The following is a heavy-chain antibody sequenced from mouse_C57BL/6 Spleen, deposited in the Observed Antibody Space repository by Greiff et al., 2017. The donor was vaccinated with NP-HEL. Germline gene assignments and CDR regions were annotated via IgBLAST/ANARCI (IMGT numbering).Heavy chain of an antibody. CDR3: ARNYYGSSWYFAV. CDR2: ISSGSSTI. D-gene: IGHD1-1*01. J-gene: IGHJ1*03. CDR1: GFTFSDYG. Sequence: VQLKESGGGLVKPGGSLKLSCAASGFTFSDYGMHWVRQAPEKGLEWVAYISSGSSTIYYADTVKGRFTITRDNTNNPLFLQMTSLRSEDTAMYYCARNYYGSSWYFAVWGTGTTVTVSS. V-gene: IGHV5-17*01.